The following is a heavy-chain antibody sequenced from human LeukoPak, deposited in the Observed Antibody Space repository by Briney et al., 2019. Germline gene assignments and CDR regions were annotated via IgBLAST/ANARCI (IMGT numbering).Heavy chain of an antibody. V-gene: IGHV1-2*06. CDR1: GYTFTGYY. D-gene: IGHD1-26*01. CDR2: INPNSGGT. J-gene: IGHJ4*02. CDR3: ARATVGASTGDY. Sequence: ASVKVSCKASGYTFTGYYMHWVRQAPGQGLEWMGRINPNSGGTNYAQKFQGRVTMTRDTSISTAYMELSSLRSEDTAVYYCARATVGASTGDYWGQGTLVTVSS.